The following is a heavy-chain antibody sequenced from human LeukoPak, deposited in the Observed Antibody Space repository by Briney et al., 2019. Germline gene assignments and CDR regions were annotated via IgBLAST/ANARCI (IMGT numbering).Heavy chain of an antibody. CDR2: INPNSGGT. Sequence: ASAKVSCKASGYTFTGYYMHWVRQAPGQGLEWMGWINPNSGGTNYAQKFQGRVTITRNTSISTAYMGLSSLRSEDTAVYYCAGVDRSGYSYGFDYWGQGTLVTVSS. J-gene: IGHJ4*02. D-gene: IGHD5-18*01. CDR1: GYTFTGYY. V-gene: IGHV1-2*02. CDR3: AGVDRSGYSYGFDY.